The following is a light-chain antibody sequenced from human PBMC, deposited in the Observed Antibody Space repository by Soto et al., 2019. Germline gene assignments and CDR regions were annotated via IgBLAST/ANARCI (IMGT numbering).Light chain of an antibody. J-gene: IGKJ1*01. Sequence: DSQMTQSPSSLSASVGDRVTITCRASQGISNYLAWYQLKPGKVPNLLIYAASTLQSGVPSRFSGSGSGTDFTLTISSLQPEDVATYYCQKYNSAPLWAFGQGTKVDIK. CDR2: AAS. CDR3: QKYNSAPLWA. CDR1: QGISNY. V-gene: IGKV1-27*01.